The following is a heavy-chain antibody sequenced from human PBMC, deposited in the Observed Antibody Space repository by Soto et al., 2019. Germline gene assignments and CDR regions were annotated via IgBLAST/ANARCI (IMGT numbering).Heavy chain of an antibody. V-gene: IGHV5-51*01. CDR3: ADEPGFWGSGSNDAFDI. J-gene: IGHJ3*02. Sequence: GESLKISCKGSGYSFTSYWIGWVRQMPGKGLEWMGIIYPGDSDTRYSPSFQGQVTISADKSISTAYLQWSSLKASDTAVYYCADEPGFWGSGSNDAFDIWGQGTMVTVSS. CDR2: IYPGDSDT. CDR1: GYSFTSYW. D-gene: IGHD3-10*01.